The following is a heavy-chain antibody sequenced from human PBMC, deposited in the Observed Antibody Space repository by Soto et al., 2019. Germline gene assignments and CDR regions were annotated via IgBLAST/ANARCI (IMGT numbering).Heavy chain of an antibody. CDR3: TTDSHFTMILVRFDY. D-gene: IGHD3-22*01. CDR2: IKSKTDGGTT. Sequence: EVQLVESGGGLVEPGGSLRLSCAASGFTFTTAWINWVRQAPGKGLEWVGRIKSKTDGGTTDFAAPVKGRFAISRDDSRNMVDLQMNSLKTEDTAVYYCTTDSHFTMILVRFDYWGLGTLVTVSS. V-gene: IGHV3-15*07. CDR1: GFTFTTAW. J-gene: IGHJ4*01.